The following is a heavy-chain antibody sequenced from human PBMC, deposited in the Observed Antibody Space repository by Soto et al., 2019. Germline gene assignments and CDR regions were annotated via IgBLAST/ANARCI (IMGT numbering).Heavy chain of an antibody. CDR1: GFSFSRYW. V-gene: IGHV3-7*03. CDR2: IRQDGSEK. D-gene: IGHD6-19*01. J-gene: IGHJ5*02. Sequence: GSLRLSCAASGFSFSRYWMSWVRQAPGKGLEWVATIRQDGSEKHYVDSVEGRFTISRDNAKGSLSLQMNSLRADDTAVYYCASYIAVADLQNWFDPWGQGTLVTVSS. CDR3: ASYIAVADLQNWFDP.